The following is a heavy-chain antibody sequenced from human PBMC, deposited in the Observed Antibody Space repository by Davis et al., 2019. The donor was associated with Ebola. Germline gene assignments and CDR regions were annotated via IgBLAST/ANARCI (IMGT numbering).Heavy chain of an antibody. D-gene: IGHD6-13*01. V-gene: IGHV4-39*01. CDR2: IFYTGST. J-gene: IGHJ4*02. CDR3: ASPITPVGTIES. Sequence: PSETLSLTCTVSGASISSASYYWGWIRQPPGRGLEWIATIFYTGSTYYNPSLESRVTISVDTSKNQFSLKLTSVTAADTAIYYCASPITPVGTIESWGQGTLVTVSS. CDR1: GASISSASYY.